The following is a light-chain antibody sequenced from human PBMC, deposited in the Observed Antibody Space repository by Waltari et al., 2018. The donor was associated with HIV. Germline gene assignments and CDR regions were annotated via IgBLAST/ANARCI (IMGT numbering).Light chain of an antibody. CDR1: QSISTW. Sequence: DIQMTQSPSTLSTFVGDSVPVTCRASQSISTWLAWYQQKPGKAPKLLIYKASSLESGVPSRFSGSGSGTEFTLTISSLQPDDFATYYCQQYNSYPLTLGGGTKVEI. J-gene: IGKJ4*01. V-gene: IGKV1-5*03. CDR3: QQYNSYPLT. CDR2: KAS.